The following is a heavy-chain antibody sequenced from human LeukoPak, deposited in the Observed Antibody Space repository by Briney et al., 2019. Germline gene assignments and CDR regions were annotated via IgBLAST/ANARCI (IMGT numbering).Heavy chain of an antibody. Sequence: GGSLRLSCVASGFTFSSSWMSWVRRAPGKGLEWVANIKQGGTEEYYVDSVRGRFSISKDNAKNSLYLQMNSLRAEDTAVYYCARDPCHGALDYWGQGALVTVSS. CDR2: IKQGGTEE. J-gene: IGHJ4*02. D-gene: IGHD2-2*01. V-gene: IGHV3-7*03. CDR3: ARDPCHGALDY. CDR1: GFTFSSSW.